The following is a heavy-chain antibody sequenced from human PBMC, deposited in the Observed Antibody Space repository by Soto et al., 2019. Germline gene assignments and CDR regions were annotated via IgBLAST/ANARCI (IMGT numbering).Heavy chain of an antibody. V-gene: IGHV3-30*18. Sequence: GGSLRLSCAASGFTFSNFGMHWVRQAPGKGLEWVALISYDGSNKYYADSVKGRFTISRDSTKNTLSLQINSLRAEDPAVYYCAKDLHSSGWAAYNFDYWGQGTLVTVSS. J-gene: IGHJ4*02. CDR2: ISYDGSNK. CDR3: AKDLHSSGWAAYNFDY. CDR1: GFTFSNFG. D-gene: IGHD6-25*01.